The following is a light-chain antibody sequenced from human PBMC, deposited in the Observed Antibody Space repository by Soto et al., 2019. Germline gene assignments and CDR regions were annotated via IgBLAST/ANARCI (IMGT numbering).Light chain of an antibody. CDR3: QQYNSYRWT. J-gene: IGKJ1*01. CDR1: QSIRRW. CDR2: DAS. Sequence: DIQMTQSPSMLSASVGDRVTIACRASQSIRRWLAWYQQKPGKAPKLLIFDASTLESGVPSRFSGRGSGTEFTLTISSLQPDDFATYYCQQYNSYRWTFGQGTKVDI. V-gene: IGKV1-5*01.